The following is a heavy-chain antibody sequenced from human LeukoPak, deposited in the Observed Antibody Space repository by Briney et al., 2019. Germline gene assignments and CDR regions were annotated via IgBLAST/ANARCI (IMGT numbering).Heavy chain of an antibody. D-gene: IGHD3-10*01. J-gene: IGHJ6*03. Sequence: SETLSLTCTVSSYSIRSGYYWGWIRQPPGKGLEWIGSIYHSGSTYYNPSLKSRVTISVDTSKNQFSLRLSSVTAADTAVYYCARESRGSGKRSYYYYMDVWGKGTTVTVSS. CDR3: ARESRGSGKRSYYYYMDV. CDR2: IYHSGST. CDR1: SYSIRSGYY. V-gene: IGHV4-38-2*02.